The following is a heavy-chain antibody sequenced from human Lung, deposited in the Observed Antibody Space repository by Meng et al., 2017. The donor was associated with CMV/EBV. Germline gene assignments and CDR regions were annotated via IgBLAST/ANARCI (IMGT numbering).Heavy chain of an antibody. Sequence: SXTXSLXCTVSGGSISSSSYYWGWIRQPPGQGLEWIGSFYYSGSTYYNPSLKSRVTISVDTSKNQLSLKLSSVTAADTAVYYCARSIYSSSSIDYWGQGTLVTVSS. D-gene: IGHD6-6*01. CDR3: ARSIYSSSSIDY. J-gene: IGHJ4*02. V-gene: IGHV4-39*01. CDR2: FYYSGST. CDR1: GGSISSSSYY.